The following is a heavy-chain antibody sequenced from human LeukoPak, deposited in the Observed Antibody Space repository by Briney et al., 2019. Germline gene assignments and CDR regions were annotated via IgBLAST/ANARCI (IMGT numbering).Heavy chain of an antibody. D-gene: IGHD3-10*01. CDR2: IRYDGSNK. CDR1: GFTFSSYG. J-gene: IGHJ4*02. Sequence: PGGSLRLSCAASGFTFSSYGMHWVRQAPGKGLEWVAFIRYDGSNKYYADSVKGRFTISRDNSKNTLYLQMNSLRAEDTAVYYCASEEVRGVISYYFDYWGQGTLVTVSS. CDR3: ASEEVRGVISYYFDY. V-gene: IGHV3-30*02.